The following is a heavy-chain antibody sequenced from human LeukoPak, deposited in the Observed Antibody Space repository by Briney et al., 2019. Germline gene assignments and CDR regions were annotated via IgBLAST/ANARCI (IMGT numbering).Heavy chain of an antibody. CDR3: ASHAGHSEVGAAS. D-gene: IGHD1-26*01. V-gene: IGHV3-9*01. CDR1: GFTFDDYA. CDR2: ISWNSGSI. J-gene: IGHJ4*02. Sequence: GGSLRLSCAASGFTFDDYAMHWVRQAPGKGLEWVSGISWNSGSIGYADSVKGRFTISRDNAKNTLYLQMNSLRAEDTAVYYCASHAGHSEVGAASWGQGTLVTVSS.